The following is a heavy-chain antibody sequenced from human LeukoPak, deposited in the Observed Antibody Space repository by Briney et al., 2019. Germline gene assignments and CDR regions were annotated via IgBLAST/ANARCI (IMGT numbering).Heavy chain of an antibody. CDR3: AHSHPAIITAVNRYFDY. V-gene: IGHV2-5*01. Sequence: GSGPTLVNPTETLTLTCSFSGMSLSATGVAVGWNRQPPGKAPEWLALIYWNGDKRYSPSLKSRLTISKDTSKDQVVLAMSNMDPVDTGTYYCAHSHPAIITAVNRYFDYWGQGTLVTVSS. J-gene: IGHJ4*02. CDR1: GMSLSATGVA. CDR2: IYWNGDK. D-gene: IGHD3-10*01.